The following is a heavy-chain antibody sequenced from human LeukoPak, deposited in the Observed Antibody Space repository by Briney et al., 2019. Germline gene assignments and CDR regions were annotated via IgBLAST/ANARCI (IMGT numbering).Heavy chain of an antibody. CDR2: IYPGDSDT. CDR3: ARAYYYDSCGYGHFDY. Sequence: GESLKISCKGSGYSFTSYWIGWVRQMPGKGLEWMGIIYPGDSDTRYSPSFQGQVTISADKSISTAYLQWSSLKASDTAMYYCARAYYYDSCGYGHFDYWGQGTLVTVSS. D-gene: IGHD3-22*01. V-gene: IGHV5-51*01. CDR1: GYSFTSYW. J-gene: IGHJ4*02.